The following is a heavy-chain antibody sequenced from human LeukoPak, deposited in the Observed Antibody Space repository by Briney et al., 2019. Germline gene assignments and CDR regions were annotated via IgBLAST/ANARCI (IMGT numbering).Heavy chain of an antibody. CDR1: CGSISSYY. CDR3: ARGRMQQLGAFDI. D-gene: IGHD6-13*01. J-gene: IGHJ3*02. Sequence: PSATLSPTYTLACGSISSYYWSWIPQPPEKLPERIGYIYYSGSTNYNPSLKSRVTISVDTSKNQFSLKLGSVTAADTAVYYCARGRMQQLGAFDIWGQGTMVTVSS. CDR2: IYYSGST. V-gene: IGHV4-59*01.